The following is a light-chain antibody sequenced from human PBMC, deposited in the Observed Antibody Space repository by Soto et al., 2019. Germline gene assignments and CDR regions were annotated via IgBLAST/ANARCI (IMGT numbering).Light chain of an antibody. CDR1: QSVTSSQ. J-gene: IGKJ2*01. CDR3: QQVGSSPLYL. Sequence: EIVLTQSPDTLSLSPGERATLSCRASQSVTSSQLAWYQQKPGQAPTLLIYGASNRATGIPDRFSGSGSGTDFTLTISRLEPEDFAVYYCQQVGSSPLYLFGQGIKLEIK. CDR2: GAS. V-gene: IGKV3-20*01.